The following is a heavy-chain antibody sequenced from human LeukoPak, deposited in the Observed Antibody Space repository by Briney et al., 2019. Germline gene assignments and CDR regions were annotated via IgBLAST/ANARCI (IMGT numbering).Heavy chain of an antibody. J-gene: IGHJ5*02. Sequence: SETLSLTCTVSGGSINNYYWSWIRQPPGKGLEWIGYIYYSGTTNYNPSLKSRVSISVDTSKNQFSLKLSSVTAADTAVYYCAXEYGGNSGXGXXWFDPWGQGTLVTVSS. D-gene: IGHD4-23*01. CDR1: GGSINNYY. CDR3: AXEYGGNSGXGXXWFDP. V-gene: IGHV4-59*12. CDR2: IYYSGTT.